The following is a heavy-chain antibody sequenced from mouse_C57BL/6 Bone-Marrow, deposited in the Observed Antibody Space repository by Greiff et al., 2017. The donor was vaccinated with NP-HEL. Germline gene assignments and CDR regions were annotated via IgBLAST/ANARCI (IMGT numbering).Heavy chain of an antibody. CDR1: GYTFTDYY. CDR3: ARGYFGDYGSSYWDY. V-gene: IGHV1-26*01. D-gene: IGHD1-1*01. Sequence: EVQLQQSGPELVKPGASVKISCKASGYTFTDYYMNWVKQSHGKSLEWIGDINPNNGGTSYNQKFKGKATLTVDKSSSTAYMELRSLTSEDSAVYYCARGYFGDYGSSYWDYWGQGTTLTVSS. J-gene: IGHJ2*01. CDR2: INPNNGGT.